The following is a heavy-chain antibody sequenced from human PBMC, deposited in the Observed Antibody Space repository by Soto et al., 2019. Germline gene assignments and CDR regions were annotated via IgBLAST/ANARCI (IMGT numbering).Heavy chain of an antibody. J-gene: IGHJ4*02. D-gene: IGHD3-10*01. CDR1: GLTFSSYA. CDR3: AKDRTSGMSPYYFDY. CDR2: ISGSGGST. Sequence: EVQLLESGGGLVQPGGSLRLSCAASGLTFSSYAMSWVRQAPGKGLERVSAISGSGGSTYYADSVKGRFTISRDNSKNTLSLQMNSLRAEDTAVYYCAKDRTSGMSPYYFDYWGQGTLVTVSS. V-gene: IGHV3-23*01.